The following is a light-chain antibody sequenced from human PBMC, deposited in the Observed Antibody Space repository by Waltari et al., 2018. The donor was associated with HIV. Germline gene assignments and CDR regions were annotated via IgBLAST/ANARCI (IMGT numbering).Light chain of an antibody. V-gene: IGLV2-14*03. CDR2: AVN. J-gene: IGLJ3*02. CDR3: SSYTSSSTRV. Sequence: QSALTQPASVSGSPGQSITISCTGTSTDVGGYIYVYCYQRQPGNAPNLMIYAVNNRPSGVSNRFSGSKSGNTASLTISGLQAEDEADYYCSSYTSSSTRVFGGGTKVTVL. CDR1: STDVGGYIY.